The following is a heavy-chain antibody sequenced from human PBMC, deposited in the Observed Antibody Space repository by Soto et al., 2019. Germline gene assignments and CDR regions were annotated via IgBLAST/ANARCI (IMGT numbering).Heavy chain of an antibody. CDR1: GFTFGAFA. D-gene: IGHD4-17*01. CDR3: AKTHRATTVVTRSWYFAL. Sequence: GGSLRLSCAASGFTFGAFAMAWVRQRPGNGLEWVSSLSGGGGSTYYNNSVRGRFTISRDNSNSTLFLQMNNLRAEDTAVYFCAKTHRATTVVTRSWYFALWGRGTLVTVSS. CDR2: LSGGGGST. J-gene: IGHJ2*01. V-gene: IGHV3-23*01.